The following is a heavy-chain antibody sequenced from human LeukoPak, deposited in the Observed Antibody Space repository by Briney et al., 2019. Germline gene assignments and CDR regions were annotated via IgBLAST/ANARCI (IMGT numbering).Heavy chain of an antibody. V-gene: IGHV3-21*01. Sequence: GGSLRLSCAASGFTFSSYAMSWVRQAPGKGLEWVSSISSSSSYIYYADSVKGRFTISRDNAKNSLYLQTNSLRAEDTAVYYCAREVTTWRYFDYWGQGTLVTVSS. CDR3: AREVTTWRYFDY. J-gene: IGHJ4*02. CDR1: GFTFSSYA. CDR2: ISSSSSYI. D-gene: IGHD4-17*01.